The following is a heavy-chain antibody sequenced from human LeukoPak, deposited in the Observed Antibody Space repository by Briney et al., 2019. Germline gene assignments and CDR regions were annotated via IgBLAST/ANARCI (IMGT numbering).Heavy chain of an antibody. CDR2: MNPNSGNT. CDR3: ARATMVRGVIITEV. J-gene: IGHJ4*02. CDR1: GYTFTSYD. V-gene: IGHV1-8*01. Sequence: ASVKVSCKASGYTFTSYDINWVRQATGQGLEWMGWMNPNSGNTGYAQKFQGRVTMTRNTSTSTAYMELSSLRSEDTAVYYCARATMVRGVIITEVWGQGTLVTVSS. D-gene: IGHD3-10*01.